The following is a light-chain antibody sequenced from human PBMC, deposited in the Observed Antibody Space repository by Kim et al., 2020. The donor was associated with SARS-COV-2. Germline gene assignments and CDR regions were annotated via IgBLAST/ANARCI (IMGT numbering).Light chain of an antibody. V-gene: IGLV3-21*04. Sequence: APGKTARITCGGNNIGSKSVHWYQQKPGQAPVLVIYYDNDRPSGIPERFSGSNSGNTASLTISRVEAGDEADYFCQVWDSGSDHPVFGGGTKLTVL. CDR1: NIGSKS. J-gene: IGLJ3*02. CDR3: QVWDSGSDHPV. CDR2: YDN.